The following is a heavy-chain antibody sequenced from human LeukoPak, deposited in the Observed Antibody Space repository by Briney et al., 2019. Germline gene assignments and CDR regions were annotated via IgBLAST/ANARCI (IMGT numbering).Heavy chain of an antibody. D-gene: IGHD6-13*01. V-gene: IGHV4-59*02. CDR2: THYSGNT. CDR3: ARFNIAAAGTGAFDI. CDR1: GASVSSYY. Sequence: SETLSLTCSVSGASVSSYYWAWIRQPPGKGLEWIGYTHYSGNTNYNPSLKSRLTLSVVTSMNQVSLKLSSVTAADTAVYYCARFNIAAAGTGAFDIWGQGTMVTVSS. J-gene: IGHJ3*02.